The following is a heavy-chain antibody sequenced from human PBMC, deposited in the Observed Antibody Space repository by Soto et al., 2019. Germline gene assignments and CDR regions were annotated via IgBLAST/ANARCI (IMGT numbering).Heavy chain of an antibody. J-gene: IGHJ4*02. V-gene: IGHV2-5*02. CDR3: EHAGDYDLLTFDH. CDR1: GFSLSSYGMG. Sequence: QITLKESGPTLVRPAQTLTLTFGFSGFSLSSYGMGVAWIRQPPGKALEWLALIYWDDDKRYSPSLKDRLAISKDTSSNQVVLTITNMDPGDTATYFCEHAGDYDLLTFDHWGPGTLVTVSS. CDR2: IYWDDDK. D-gene: IGHD4-17*01.